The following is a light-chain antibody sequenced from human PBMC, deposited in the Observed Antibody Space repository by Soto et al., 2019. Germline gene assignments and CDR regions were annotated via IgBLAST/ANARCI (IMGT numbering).Light chain of an antibody. CDR2: DVS. J-gene: IGLJ2*01. CDR3: SSYTSSTFVV. V-gene: IGLV2-14*01. Sequence: QSSLTQPASVSGSPGQSITISCTGTSSDVGGYNYVSWYQQHPGKVPKLMIYDVSNRPSGVSNRFSGSKSGNTASLTISGLQAEDEAHYFCSSYTSSTFVVFGGGTKLTVL. CDR1: SSDVGGYNY.